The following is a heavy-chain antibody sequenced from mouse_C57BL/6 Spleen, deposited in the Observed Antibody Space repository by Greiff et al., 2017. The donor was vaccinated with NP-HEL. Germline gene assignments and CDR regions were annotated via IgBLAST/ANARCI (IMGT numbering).Heavy chain of an antibody. Sequence: QVQLKESGAELVRPGASVKLSCKASGYTFTDYYINWVKQRPGQGLEWIARIYPGSGNTYYNEKFKGKATLTAEKSSSTAYMQLSSLTSEDSAVYFCARSWDEGGYYAMDYWGQGTSVTVSS. CDR2: IYPGSGNT. CDR3: ARSWDEGGYYAMDY. J-gene: IGHJ4*01. D-gene: IGHD4-1*01. CDR1: GYTFTDYY. V-gene: IGHV1-76*01.